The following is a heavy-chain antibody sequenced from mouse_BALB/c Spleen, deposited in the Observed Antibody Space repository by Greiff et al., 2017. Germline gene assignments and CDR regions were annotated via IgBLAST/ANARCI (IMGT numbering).Heavy chain of an antibody. CDR1: GFTFSSYA. V-gene: IGHV5-9-4*01. Sequence: EVKLMESGGGLVKPGGSLKLSCAASGFTFSSYAMSWVRQSPEKRLEWVAEISSGGSYTYYPDTVTGRFTIARDNAKNTLYLEMSSLRSEDTAMYYCAREDTTVVGYAMDYWGQGTSVTVSS. CDR2: ISSGGSYT. CDR3: AREDTTVVGYAMDY. D-gene: IGHD1-1*01. J-gene: IGHJ4*01.